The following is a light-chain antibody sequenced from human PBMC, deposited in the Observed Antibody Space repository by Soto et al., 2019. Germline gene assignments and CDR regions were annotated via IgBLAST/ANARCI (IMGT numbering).Light chain of an antibody. CDR3: SSYTSSSTSVV. Sequence: QSVLTQPASVSGSPGQSITISCTGTISVFGDSGYVSWYQQHPGRAPKLVIYDVATRPSGVSDRFSGSKSGNTASLTISGLRAEDEADYYCSSYTSSSTSVVFGGGTKLTVL. CDR1: ISVFGDSGY. V-gene: IGLV2-14*01. J-gene: IGLJ2*01. CDR2: DVA.